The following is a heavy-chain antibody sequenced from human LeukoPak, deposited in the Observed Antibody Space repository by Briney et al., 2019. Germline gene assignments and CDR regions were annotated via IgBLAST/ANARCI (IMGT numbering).Heavy chain of an antibody. CDR1: GYTFTSYD. D-gene: IGHD3-16*02. V-gene: IGHV1-8*01. J-gene: IGHJ4*02. CDR3: ARGHRYDYVWGSYRRPTDY. CDR2: MNPNSGNT. Sequence: ASVKVSCKASGYTFTSYDINWVRQATGQGLERMGWMNPNSGNTGYAQKFQGRVTMTRNTSISTAHMELSSLRSEDTAVYYCARGHRYDYVWGSYRRPTDYWGQGTLVTVSS.